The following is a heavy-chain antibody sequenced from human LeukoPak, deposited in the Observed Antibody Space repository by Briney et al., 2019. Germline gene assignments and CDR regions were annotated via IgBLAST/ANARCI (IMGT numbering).Heavy chain of an antibody. V-gene: IGHV3-7*01. CDR2: IKQDGSEK. Sequence: GGSLRLSCAASGFTFSSYAMSWVRQAPGKGLEWVANIKQDGSEKYYVDSVKGRFTISRDNAKNSLYLQMNSLRAEDTAVYYCAKTYYDSSGLDAFDIWGQGTMVTVSS. D-gene: IGHD3-22*01. CDR1: GFTFSSYA. CDR3: AKTYYDSSGLDAFDI. J-gene: IGHJ3*02.